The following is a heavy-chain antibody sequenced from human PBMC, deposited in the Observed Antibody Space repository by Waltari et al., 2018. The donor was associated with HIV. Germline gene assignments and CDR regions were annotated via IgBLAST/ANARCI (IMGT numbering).Heavy chain of an antibody. J-gene: IGHJ4*02. V-gene: IGHV3-15*02. CDR2: IKSKREGGAT. D-gene: IGHD2-21*01. CDR1: GFIFSNTW. Sequence: EVQLVESGGALVKPGGSLRLSCVGSGFIFSNTWMSWVRQAPGKGREWVGRIKSKREGGATDYTATVKGRFTSSRDDSKSSLFLQMNSLKSEDTGLYYCITDEKVNCGSECFDHWGQGTLVTVSS. CDR3: ITDEKVNCGSECFDH.